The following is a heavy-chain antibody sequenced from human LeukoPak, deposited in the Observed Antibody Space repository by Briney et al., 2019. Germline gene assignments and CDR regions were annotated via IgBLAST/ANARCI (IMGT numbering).Heavy chain of an antibody. V-gene: IGHV1-18*01. CDR3: ARAIAAAGKGRYYYYYYMDV. CDR1: GYTFTSYG. CDR2: ISAYNGNT. J-gene: IGHJ6*03. D-gene: IGHD6-13*01. Sequence: GASVKVSCKASGYTFTSYGISWVRQAPGQGLEWMGWISAYNGNTNYAQKLQGRVTMTTDTSTSTAYMELSRLRSDDTAVYYCARAIAAAGKGRYYYYYYMDVWGKGTTVTVSS.